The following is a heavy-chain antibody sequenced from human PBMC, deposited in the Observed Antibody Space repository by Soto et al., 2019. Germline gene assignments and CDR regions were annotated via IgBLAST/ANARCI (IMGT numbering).Heavy chain of an antibody. CDR3: ARAEYYDFWSGYYHGAFDI. CDR1: GGSFSGYY. J-gene: IGHJ3*02. Sequence: SETLSLTCAVYGGSFSGYYWSWIRQPPGKGLEWIGEINHSGSINYNPSLKSRVTISVDTSKNQFSLKLSSVAAADTAVYYCARAEYYDFWSGYYHGAFDIWGQGTMVTV. D-gene: IGHD3-3*01. V-gene: IGHV4-34*01. CDR2: INHSGSI.